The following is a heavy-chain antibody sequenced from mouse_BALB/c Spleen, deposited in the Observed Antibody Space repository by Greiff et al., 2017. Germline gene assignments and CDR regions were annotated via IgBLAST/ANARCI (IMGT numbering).Heavy chain of an antibody. V-gene: IGHV5-17*02. D-gene: IGHD1-2*01. J-gene: IGHJ4*01. CDR3: ARRGAHYSYAMDY. CDR2: ISSGSSTI. Sequence: KLMESGGGLVQPGGSRKLSCAASGFTFSSFGMHWVRQAPEKGLEWVAYISSGSSTIYYADTVKGRFTISRDNPKNTLFLQMTSLRSEDTAMYYCARRGAHYSYAMDYRGQGTSVTVSS. CDR1: GFTFSSFG.